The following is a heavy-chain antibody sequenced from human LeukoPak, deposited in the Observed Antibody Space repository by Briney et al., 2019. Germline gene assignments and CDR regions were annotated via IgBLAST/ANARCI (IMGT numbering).Heavy chain of an antibody. J-gene: IGHJ4*02. D-gene: IGHD2/OR15-2a*01. CDR1: GFSFSGYW. CDR2: IKEDGSEK. V-gene: IGHV3-7*03. CDR3: ARRGSTDY. Sequence: GGSLRLSCAASGFSFSGYWMTWVRRAPGKGLEWVANIKEDGSEKYYADFVKGRFTISRDNAKNSLDLQMNSLRAEDTAVYYCARRGSTDYWGQGTLVTVSS.